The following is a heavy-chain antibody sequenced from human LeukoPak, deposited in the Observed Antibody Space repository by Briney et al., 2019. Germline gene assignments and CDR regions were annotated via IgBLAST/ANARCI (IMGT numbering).Heavy chain of an antibody. CDR1: GASISSSSYY. CDR3: ARRPRSVLRYFDWLSGWFDP. D-gene: IGHD3-9*01. CDR2: INYSGST. J-gene: IGHJ5*02. Sequence: SETLSLTCTVSGASISSSSYYWGWIRQPPGKGLEWIGSINYSGSTYYNPSLKSRVTISVDTSKNQFSLKLSSVTAADTAVYYCARRPRSVLRYFDWLSGWFDPWGQGTLVTVSS. V-gene: IGHV4-39*01.